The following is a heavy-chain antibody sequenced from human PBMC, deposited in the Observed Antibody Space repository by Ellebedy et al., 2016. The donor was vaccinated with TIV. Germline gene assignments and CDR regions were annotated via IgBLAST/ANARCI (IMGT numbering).Heavy chain of an antibody. J-gene: IGHJ6*02. CDR2: IYYSGST. Sequence: SETLSLTCTVSGGSISSYYWSWIRQPPGKGLEWIGYIYYSGSTNYNPSLKSRVTISVDTSKNQFSLKLSSVTAADTAVYYCARERGYGGNVHYYYGMDVWGQGTTVTVSS. D-gene: IGHD4-23*01. CDR1: GGSISSYY. V-gene: IGHV4-59*01. CDR3: ARERGYGGNVHYYYGMDV.